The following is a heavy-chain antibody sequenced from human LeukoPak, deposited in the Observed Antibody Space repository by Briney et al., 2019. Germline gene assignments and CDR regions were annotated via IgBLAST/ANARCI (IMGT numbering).Heavy chain of an antibody. Sequence: ASVKVSCKASGYTFTGYYMHWVRQAPGQGLEWMGWTNPNSGGTNYAQKFQGRVTMTRDTSISTAYMELSRLRSDDTAVYYCARDAILDYYDSSGFFDYWGQGTLVTVSS. V-gene: IGHV1-2*02. CDR3: ARDAILDYYDSSGFFDY. CDR2: TNPNSGGT. J-gene: IGHJ4*02. D-gene: IGHD3-22*01. CDR1: GYTFTGYY.